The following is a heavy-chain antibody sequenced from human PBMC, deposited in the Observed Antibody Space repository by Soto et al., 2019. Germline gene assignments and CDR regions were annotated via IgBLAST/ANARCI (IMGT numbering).Heavy chain of an antibody. V-gene: IGHV5-51*01. Sequence: GESLKISCKGSGYSFTSYWIGWVRQMPGKGLEWMGIIYPGDSDTRYSPSFQGQVTISADKSISTAYLQWSSLQASDTAMYYCASRGSYDNSTYKEGGVDDAFEIGGQGTMVTVSS. D-gene: IGHD3-22*01. CDR3: ASRGSYDNSTYKEGGVDDAFEI. CDR2: IYPGDSDT. J-gene: IGHJ3*02. CDR1: GYSFTSYW.